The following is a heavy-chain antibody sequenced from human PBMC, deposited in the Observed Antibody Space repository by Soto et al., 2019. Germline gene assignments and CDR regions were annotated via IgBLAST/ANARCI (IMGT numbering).Heavy chain of an antibody. Sequence: QVQLVQSGAEVKKPGSSVKVSCKASGGTFSSYTISWVRQAPGQGLEWMGRIIPILGIANYAQKFQGRVTITADKSTSTAYMELSSLRSEDTAVYYCAREVAAAGNNWFDPWGQATLVTVSS. CDR2: IIPILGIA. V-gene: IGHV1-69*08. D-gene: IGHD6-13*01. CDR3: AREVAAAGNNWFDP. J-gene: IGHJ5*02. CDR1: GGTFSSYT.